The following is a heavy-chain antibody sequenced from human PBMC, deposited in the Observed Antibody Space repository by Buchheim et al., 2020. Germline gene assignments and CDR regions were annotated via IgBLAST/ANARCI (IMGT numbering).Heavy chain of an antibody. J-gene: IGHJ6*02. D-gene: IGHD2-2*01. CDR1: GFTFSSYA. CDR3: AREKDCSSTSCYAPHGLGVYYDGMDV. Sequence: QVQLVESGGGVVQPGRSLRLSCAASGFTFSSYAMHWVRQAPGKGLEWVAVISYDGSNKYYADSVKGRFTISRDNSKNTLYLQMNSLRAEDTAVYYCAREKDCSSTSCYAPHGLGVYYDGMDVWGQGTT. V-gene: IGHV3-30*04. CDR2: ISYDGSNK.